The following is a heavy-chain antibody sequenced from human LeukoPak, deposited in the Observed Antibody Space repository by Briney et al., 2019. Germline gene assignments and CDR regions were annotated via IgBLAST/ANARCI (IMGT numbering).Heavy chain of an antibody. CDR2: ISAYNGNT. Sequence: ASVKVSCKASGYTFTSYGISWVRQAPGQGLEWMGWISAYNGNTNYAQKLQGRVTMTTDTSTSTAYMELRSLRSDDTAVYYCARDYDILTGHHRFDYWGQGTLVTVSS. CDR1: GYTFTSYG. CDR3: ARDYDILTGHHRFDY. V-gene: IGHV1-18*01. D-gene: IGHD3-9*01. J-gene: IGHJ4*02.